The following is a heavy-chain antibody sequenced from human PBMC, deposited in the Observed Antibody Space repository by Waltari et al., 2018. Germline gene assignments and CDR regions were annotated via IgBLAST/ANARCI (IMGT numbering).Heavy chain of an antibody. CDR3: ARVGVGASLVDY. Sequence: QVQLQESGPGLVKPSQTLSLTCTVSGGSISSGSYYWSWIRQPAGKGLEWIGRIYTSGSTNYNPSLKSRVTISVDTSKNQFSLKLSSGTAADTAVYYCARVGVGASLVDYWGQGTLVTVSS. D-gene: IGHD1-26*01. J-gene: IGHJ4*02. CDR2: IYTSGST. CDR1: GGSISSGSYY. V-gene: IGHV4-61*02.